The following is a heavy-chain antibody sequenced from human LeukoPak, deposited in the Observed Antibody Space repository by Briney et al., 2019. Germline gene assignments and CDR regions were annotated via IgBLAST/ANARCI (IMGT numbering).Heavy chain of an antibody. J-gene: IGHJ5*02. V-gene: IGHV1-2*02. D-gene: IGHD4-17*01. CDR1: GGTFSSYA. CDR2: INPNSGGT. Sequence: VASVKVSCKASGGTFSSYAISWVRQAPGQGLEWMGWINPNSGGTNYAQKFQGRVTMTRDTSISTAYMELSRLRSDDTAVYYCARRKTTVTTPTNNWFDPWGQGTLVTVSS. CDR3: ARRKTTVTTPTNNWFDP.